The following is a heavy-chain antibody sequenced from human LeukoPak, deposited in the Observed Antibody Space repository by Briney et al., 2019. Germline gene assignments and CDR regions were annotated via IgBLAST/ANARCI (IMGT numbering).Heavy chain of an antibody. CDR2: ISSSAGTI. Sequence: GRSLRLSCAASGFTFSSYEMNWVRQAPGKGLEWVSYISSSAGTIYYADSVKGRFTISRDNAKNSLYLQMNSLRAEDTAVYYCARTYYGSGSYYFDYWGQGTLVTVSS. CDR3: ARTYYGSGSYYFDY. D-gene: IGHD3-10*01. J-gene: IGHJ4*02. V-gene: IGHV3-48*03. CDR1: GFTFSSYE.